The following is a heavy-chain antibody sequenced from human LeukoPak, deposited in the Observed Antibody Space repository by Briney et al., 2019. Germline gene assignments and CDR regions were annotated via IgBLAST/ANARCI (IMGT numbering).Heavy chain of an antibody. CDR3: ASSLRFLEWLLYY. V-gene: IGHV1-69*05. J-gene: IGHJ4*02. D-gene: IGHD3-3*01. Sequence: GASVKVSCKTSGYTFTSYAISWVRQAPGQGLEWMGGINPIFGTANYAQKFQGRVTITTDESTSTAYMELSSLRSEDTAVYFCASSLRFLEWLLYYWGQGTLVTVSS. CDR1: GYTFTSYA. CDR2: INPIFGTA.